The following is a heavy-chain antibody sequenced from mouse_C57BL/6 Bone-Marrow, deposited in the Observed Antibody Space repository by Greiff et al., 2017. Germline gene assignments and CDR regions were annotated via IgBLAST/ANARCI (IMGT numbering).Heavy chain of an antibody. CDR3: ARPYGSSPVYYAMDY. Sequence: EVQLVESGAELVKPGASVKLSCTASGFNIKDYYMHWVKQRTEQGLEWIGRIDPEDGETKYAPKFQGKATITADTSSNTAYLQLSSLTSEDTAVYYCARPYGSSPVYYAMDYWGQGTSVTVSS. V-gene: IGHV14-2*01. D-gene: IGHD1-1*01. CDR2: IDPEDGET. J-gene: IGHJ4*01. CDR1: GFNIKDYY.